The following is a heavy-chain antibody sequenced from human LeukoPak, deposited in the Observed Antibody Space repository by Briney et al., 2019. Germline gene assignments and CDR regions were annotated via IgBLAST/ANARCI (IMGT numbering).Heavy chain of an antibody. J-gene: IGHJ4*02. D-gene: IGHD6-19*01. CDR1: GFTFDDYA. V-gene: IGHV3-20*04. CDR2: INWNGDST. Sequence: GGSLRLSCAASGFTFDDYAMNWVRQAPGKGLEWVSGINWNGDSTGYVDSVKGRFTVSRDNAKNSLYLQMNSLRVEDTALYYCARDRAIAVDVGVDYWGQGTLVTVSS. CDR3: ARDRAIAVDVGVDY.